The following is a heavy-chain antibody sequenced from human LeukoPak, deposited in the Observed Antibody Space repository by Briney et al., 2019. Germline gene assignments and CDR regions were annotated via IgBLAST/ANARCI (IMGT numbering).Heavy chain of an antibody. CDR2: ISSSSTYI. J-gene: IGHJ3*02. D-gene: IGHD6-19*01. CDR1: GFTFSSYS. V-gene: IGHV3-21*01. Sequence: PGGSLRLSCAASGFTFSSYSMNWVRQAPGKGLEWVSSISSSSTYIYYADSVKGRFTISRDNAKNSLYLQMDGLRAEDTALYYCARGDDSSGWRGAAFDIWGQGTMVTVSS. CDR3: ARGDDSSGWRGAAFDI.